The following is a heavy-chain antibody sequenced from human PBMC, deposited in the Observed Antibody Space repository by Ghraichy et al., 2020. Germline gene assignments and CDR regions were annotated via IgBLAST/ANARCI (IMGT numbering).Heavy chain of an antibody. V-gene: IGHV3-53*01. Sequence: GGSLRLSCAASGFTVSSNYMSWVRQAPGKGLEWVSVIYSGGSTYYADSVKGRFTISRDNSKNTLYLQMNSLRAEDTAVYYCAREGGGMVDAFDIWGQGTMVTVSS. CDR2: IYSGGST. J-gene: IGHJ3*02. CDR3: AREGGGMVDAFDI. D-gene: IGHD1-26*01. CDR1: GFTVSSNY.